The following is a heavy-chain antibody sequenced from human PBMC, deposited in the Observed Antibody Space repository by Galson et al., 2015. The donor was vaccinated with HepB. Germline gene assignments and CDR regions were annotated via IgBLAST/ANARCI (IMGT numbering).Heavy chain of an antibody. Sequence: TLSLTCTVAGGSISRSPYSWSWIRQPAGKVLEWIGHFYNGGGTKYNPSLKSRVTVSVDTSKNQFSLQLNSVTAADTAVYFCARDPRYSSRWYHFDYWGQGILVTVSS. CDR2: FYNGGGT. J-gene: IGHJ4*02. CDR1: GGSISRSPYS. V-gene: IGHV4-61*09. CDR3: ARDPRYSSRWYHFDY. D-gene: IGHD6-13*01.